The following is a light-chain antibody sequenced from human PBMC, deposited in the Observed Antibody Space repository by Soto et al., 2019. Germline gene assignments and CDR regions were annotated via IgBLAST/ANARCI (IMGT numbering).Light chain of an antibody. Sequence: QSVLTQPASVSGSPGQSITISCTGTSSDVGSYNLVSWYQQHPGKAPKLMIYEDTKRPSGVSNRFSGSKSGNTASLTVSGLQAEDEADYYCCSYAGSRTLVFGGGTQLTVL. V-gene: IGLV2-23*01. CDR2: EDT. J-gene: IGLJ2*01. CDR3: CSYAGSRTLV. CDR1: SSDVGSYNL.